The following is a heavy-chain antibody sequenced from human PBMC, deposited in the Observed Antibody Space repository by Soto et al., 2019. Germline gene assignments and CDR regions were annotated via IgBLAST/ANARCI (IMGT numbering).Heavy chain of an antibody. D-gene: IGHD6-19*01. CDR2: ISSSGSTI. CDR1: EFTFSSYS. CDR3: ARDPPPGWHFDY. V-gene: IGHV3-48*02. J-gene: IGHJ4*02. Sequence: EAQLVESGGGLVQPGGSLRLSCAASEFTFSSYSMNWVRQAPGKGLEWISYISSSGSTIFYADSVRGRFTISRDNAKNSLYLLMNSLRDEDTGVYYCARDPPPGWHFDYWGQGTLVTVSS.